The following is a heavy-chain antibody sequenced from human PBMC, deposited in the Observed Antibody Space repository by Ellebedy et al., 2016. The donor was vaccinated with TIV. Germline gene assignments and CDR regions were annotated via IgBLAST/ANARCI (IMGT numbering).Heavy chain of an antibody. V-gene: IGHV4-39*01. J-gene: IGHJ3*02. CDR1: GGSISSSSYY. CDR3: ARHAPEPTRTTGGYGDAFDI. CDR2: IYYSGST. D-gene: IGHD1-7*01. Sequence: SETLSLXXTVSGGSISSSSYYWGWIRQPPGKGLEWIGSIYYSGSTYYNPSLKSRVTISVDTSKNQFSLKLSSVTAADTAVYYCARHAPEPTRTTGGYGDAFDIWGQGTMVTVSS.